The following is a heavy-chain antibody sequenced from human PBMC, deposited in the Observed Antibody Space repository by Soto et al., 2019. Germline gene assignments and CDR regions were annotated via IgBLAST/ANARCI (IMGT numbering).Heavy chain of an antibody. CDR3: ARPNSGPRQWFDP. CDR1: GDSISSSSYY. CDR2: VYYSGST. Sequence: QLQLQESGPGLVKPSETLSLTCTVSGDSISSSSYYWGWIRQPPGKGLEWIGSVYYSGSTYYNPSLKPRVPISVAPSNNQFSLKLISLTAADPAVYYCARPNSGPRQWFDPWGQGTLVTVSS. D-gene: IGHD6-19*01. V-gene: IGHV4-39*01. J-gene: IGHJ5*02.